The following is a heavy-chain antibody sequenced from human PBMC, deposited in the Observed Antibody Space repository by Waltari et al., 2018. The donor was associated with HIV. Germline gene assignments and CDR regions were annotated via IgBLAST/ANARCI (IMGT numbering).Heavy chain of an antibody. CDR1: GFTFSSYW. D-gene: IGHD1-26*01. V-gene: IGHV3-7*01. J-gene: IGHJ1*01. Sequence: LVESGGGLVQPGGSLRLSCAASGFTFSSYWMTWVRQAPGKGLEWVANINEDGSDKNYVGSVKGRFTISRDNAKNSLYLLMNSLRGEDTAVYYCARGMGGLNDWGQGTLVTVSS. CDR3: ARGMGGLND. CDR2: INEDGSDK.